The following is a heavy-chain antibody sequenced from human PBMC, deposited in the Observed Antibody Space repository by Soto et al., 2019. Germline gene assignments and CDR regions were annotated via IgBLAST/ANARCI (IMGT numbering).Heavy chain of an antibody. CDR3: AKDPGSPVTVDY. D-gene: IGHD4-17*01. Sequence: EVQLFESGGALVQPGGSLRLSCAASGFTFSNYAANWVRQDPGKGLEWVSGISGSGAIINYADSVKGRFTISRDNSKNTLYLQMNRLRAEDTAVYYCAKDPGSPVTVDYWGQGTLVTVSS. CDR2: ISGSGAII. V-gene: IGHV3-23*01. J-gene: IGHJ4*02. CDR1: GFTFSNYA.